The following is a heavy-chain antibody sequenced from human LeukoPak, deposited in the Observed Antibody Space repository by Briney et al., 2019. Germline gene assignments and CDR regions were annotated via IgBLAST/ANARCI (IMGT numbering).Heavy chain of an antibody. Sequence: GYYWSWIRQPPGKGLEWIGEINHSGSTNYNPSLKSRVTISVDTSKNQFSLKLSSVTAADTAVYYCARRYCSSTSCYDPLGGFDYWGQGTLVTVSS. D-gene: IGHD2-2*01. CDR1: GYY. V-gene: IGHV4-34*01. CDR3: ARRYCSSTSCYDPLGGFDY. J-gene: IGHJ4*02. CDR2: INHSGST.